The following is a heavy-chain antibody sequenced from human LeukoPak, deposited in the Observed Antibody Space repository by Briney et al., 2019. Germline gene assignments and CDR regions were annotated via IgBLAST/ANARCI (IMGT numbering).Heavy chain of an antibody. J-gene: IGHJ4*02. V-gene: IGHV3-30*02. Sequence: GGSLRLSCAASGFTFSSYGMHWVRQAPGKGLEWVAFIRYDGSNKYYADSVKGRFTISRDNSKNTLYLQMNSLRAEDTAVYYCARGGSGYSSGWYGEDYFDYWGQGTLVTVSS. D-gene: IGHD6-19*01. CDR3: ARGGSGYSSGWYGEDYFDY. CDR1: GFTFSSYG. CDR2: IRYDGSNK.